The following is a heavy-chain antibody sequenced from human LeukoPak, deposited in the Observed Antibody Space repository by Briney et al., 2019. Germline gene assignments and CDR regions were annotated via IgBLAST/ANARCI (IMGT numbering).Heavy chain of an antibody. V-gene: IGHV1-3*01. CDR1: GYTFTSYA. D-gene: IGHD1-14*01. J-gene: IGHJ3*02. CDR3: ARRWKWKDNPDAFDI. CDR2: INAGNGNT. Sequence: ASVKVSCKASGYTFTSYAMHWVRQAPGQRLEWMGWINAGNGNTKYSQKFQGRVTITRDTSASTAYMELSSLRSEDTAVYYCARRWKWKDNPDAFDIWGQGTMVTVSS.